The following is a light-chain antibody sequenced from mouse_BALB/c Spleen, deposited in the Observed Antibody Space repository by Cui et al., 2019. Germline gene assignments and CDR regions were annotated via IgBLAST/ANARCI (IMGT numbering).Light chain of an antibody. CDR2: LTS. CDR1: SSVSY. J-gene: IGKJ2*01. CDR3: QQWSSNPPT. Sequence: QIVITQSPALMSPSPGEKVTMTSSASSSVSYMYWYQQKPRSSPKPWIYLTSNLASGVPARFSGSGSGTSYSLTISSMEAEDAATYYCQQWSSNPPTFGGGTKLEIK. V-gene: IGKV4-68*01.